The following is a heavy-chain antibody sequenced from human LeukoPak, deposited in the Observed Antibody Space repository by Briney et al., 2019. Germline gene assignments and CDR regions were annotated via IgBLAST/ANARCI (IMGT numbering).Heavy chain of an antibody. D-gene: IGHD3-10*01. V-gene: IGHV3-13*04. CDR1: GFTFSSYD. CDR2: IGTAGDT. Sequence: TGGSLRLSCAASGFTFSSYDMHWVRQGTRKGLEWVSAIGTAGDTYYPGSVKGRFTTSRENAKNSLYLQMNSLRVGDTDVYYCARGRGWGTFDIWGQGTMVTVSS. CDR3: ARGRGWGTFDI. J-gene: IGHJ3*02.